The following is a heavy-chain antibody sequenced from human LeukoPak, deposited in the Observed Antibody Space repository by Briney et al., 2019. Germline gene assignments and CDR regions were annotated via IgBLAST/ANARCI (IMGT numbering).Heavy chain of an antibody. CDR2: IYSGGST. V-gene: IGHV3-66*01. Sequence: GGSLRLSCAASGFTFSSYAMSWVRQAPGKGLEWVSVIYSGGSTYYADSVKGRFTISRDNSKNTLYLQMNSLRAEDTAVYYCAKGRLDPNLALDYWGQGTLVTVSS. J-gene: IGHJ4*02. D-gene: IGHD5-12*01. CDR3: AKGRLDPNLALDY. CDR1: GFTFSSYA.